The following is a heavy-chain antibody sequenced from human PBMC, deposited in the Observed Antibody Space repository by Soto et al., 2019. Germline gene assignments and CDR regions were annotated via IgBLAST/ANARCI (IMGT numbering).Heavy chain of an antibody. V-gene: IGHV3-23*01. D-gene: IGHD3-10*01. CDR1: GLTFSSYA. Sequence: GGSLRLSCAASGLTFSSYAISLVRRAPGKGLEWDSAISATGGSTYYADSVKGRFTISRDNSKNTLSLQMHSLRAENTAVYYFANLYYYGSGSSCFYYLDS. CDR3: ANLYYYGSGSSCFYYLDS. J-gene: IGHJ5*01. CDR2: ISATGGST.